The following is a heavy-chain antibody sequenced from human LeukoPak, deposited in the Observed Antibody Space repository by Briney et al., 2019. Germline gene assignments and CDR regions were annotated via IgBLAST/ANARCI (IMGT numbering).Heavy chain of an antibody. D-gene: IGHD3-10*01. CDR1: GFTFSCYG. V-gene: IGHV3-23*01. J-gene: IGHJ3*02. CDR3: AKSYGSGSYYKGAFDI. CDR2: ISGSGGST. Sequence: PGGTLRLSCAASGFTFSCYGMSWVRQAPGKGLEWVSAISGSGGSTYYADSVEGRFTISRDNSKNTLYLQMNSLRAEDTAVYYCAKSYGSGSYYKGAFDIWGQGTMVTVSS.